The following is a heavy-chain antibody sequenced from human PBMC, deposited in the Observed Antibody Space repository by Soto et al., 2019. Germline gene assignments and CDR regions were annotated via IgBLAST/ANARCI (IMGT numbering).Heavy chain of an antibody. CDR1: GYDFTAYY. CDR2: MNPINGAT. D-gene: IGHD6-13*01. Sequence: ASVKVSFKASGYDFTAYYINWVRRASGQGLEWMGWMNPINGATGTARRFQGRVSLSRNTATGTAYLELTSLRSDDTAVYYCGRGPSPRAPAGGTPYYYAMDVCGQGTTVTVSS. CDR3: GRGPSPRAPAGGTPYYYAMDV. J-gene: IGHJ6*02. V-gene: IGHV1-8*02.